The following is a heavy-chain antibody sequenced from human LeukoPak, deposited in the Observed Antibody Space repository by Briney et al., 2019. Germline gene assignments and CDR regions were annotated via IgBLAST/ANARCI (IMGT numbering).Heavy chain of an antibody. Sequence: GASVKVSCKASGYTFTGYYMHWVRQATGQGLEWMGWMNPNSGNTGYAQKFQGRVTMTRNTSISTAYMELSSLRSEDTAVYYCARGQLGYCSGGSCQHFDYWGQGTLVTVSS. V-gene: IGHV1-8*02. CDR1: GYTFTGYY. J-gene: IGHJ4*02. D-gene: IGHD2-15*01. CDR3: ARGQLGYCSGGSCQHFDY. CDR2: MNPNSGNT.